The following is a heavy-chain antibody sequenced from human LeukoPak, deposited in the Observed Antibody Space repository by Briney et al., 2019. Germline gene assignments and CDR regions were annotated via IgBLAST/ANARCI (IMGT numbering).Heavy chain of an antibody. J-gene: IGHJ4*02. D-gene: IGHD5-18*01. CDR1: GFTFSSYG. CDR2: ISYDGSNK. CDR3: AKDVYSYVYTNDY. Sequence: QPGGSLRLSCAASGFTFSSYGMHWVRQAPGKGLEWVAVISYDGSNKYYADSVKGRFTISRDNSKNTLYLQMNSLRAEDTAVYYCAKDVYSYVYTNDYWGQGTLVTVSS. V-gene: IGHV3-30*18.